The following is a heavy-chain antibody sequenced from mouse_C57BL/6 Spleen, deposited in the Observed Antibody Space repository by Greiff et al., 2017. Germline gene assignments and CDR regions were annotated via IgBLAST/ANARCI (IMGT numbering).Heavy chain of an antibody. J-gene: IGHJ3*01. CDR1: GYTFTDYY. CDR2: INPNNGGT. CDR3: GYPSWFAY. Sequence: VQLQQSGPELVKPGASVKISCKASGYTFTDYYMNWVKQSHGKSLEWIGDINPNNGGTSYNQKFKGKATLTVDKSSSTAYMELRSLTSEDSAVYYCGYPSWFAYWGQGTLVTVSA. V-gene: IGHV1-26*01. D-gene: IGHD2-14*01.